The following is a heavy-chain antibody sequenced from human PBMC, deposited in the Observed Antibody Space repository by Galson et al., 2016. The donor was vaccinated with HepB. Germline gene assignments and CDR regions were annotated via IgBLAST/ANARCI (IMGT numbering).Heavy chain of an antibody. D-gene: IGHD2-15*01. CDR1: GGSISSRGYY. V-gene: IGHV4-31*03. CDR3: AGYEVVSFDY. J-gene: IGHJ4*02. Sequence: TLSLTCTVSGGSISSRGYYWSWIRQHPGKGLEWIGYIYYSGGTYYNPSLQSRLTISLDTSTNHFSLKLDSVTAADTAVYYCAGYEVVSFDYWGQGTLVTVSS. CDR2: IYYSGGT.